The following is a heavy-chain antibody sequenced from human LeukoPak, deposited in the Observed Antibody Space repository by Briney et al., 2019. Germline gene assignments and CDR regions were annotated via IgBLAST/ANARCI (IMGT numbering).Heavy chain of an antibody. CDR3: ASSAYYYYMDV. CDR2: IYYSENT. CDR1: GGSLSSGDYY. V-gene: IGHV4-61*08. J-gene: IGHJ6*03. Sequence: PSEALSLTCAVSGGSLSSGDYYWSWIRQPPGKGLEWIGYIYYSENTNYNPSLKSRVTMSVDTSKNQFSLKLSSVTAADTAVYYCASSAYYYYMDVWGKGTTVTVSS.